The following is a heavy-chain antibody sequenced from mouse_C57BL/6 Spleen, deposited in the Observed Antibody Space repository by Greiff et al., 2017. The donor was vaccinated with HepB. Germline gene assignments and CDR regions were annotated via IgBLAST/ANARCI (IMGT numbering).Heavy chain of an antibody. V-gene: IGHV1-52*01. J-gene: IGHJ4*01. CDR3: ASEGYYAMDY. Sequence: QVQLQQSGAELVRPGSSVKLSCKASGYTFTSYWMHWVKQRPIQGLEWIGNIDPSDSETHYNQKFKDKATLTVDKSSSTAYMQLSSLTSEDSAVYYCASEGYYAMDYWGQGTSVTVSS. CDR2: IDPSDSET. CDR1: GYTFTSYW.